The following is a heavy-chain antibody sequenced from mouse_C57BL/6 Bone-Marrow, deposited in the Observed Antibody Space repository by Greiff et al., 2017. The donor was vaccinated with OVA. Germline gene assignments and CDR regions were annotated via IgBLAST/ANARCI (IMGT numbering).Heavy chain of an antibody. CDR2: IWSGGST. CDR1: GFSLTSYG. J-gene: IGHJ4*01. Sequence: VKLMESGPGLVQPSQSLSITCTVSGFSLTSYGVHWVRQPPGKGLEWLGVIWSGGSTDYNAAFISRLSTSKENSKSQVFFKMNSLQADDTAIYYCAKNWNGYDYAMDYWGQGTSVTVSS. CDR3: AKNWNGYDYAMDY. D-gene: IGHD2-2*01. V-gene: IGHV2-4*01.